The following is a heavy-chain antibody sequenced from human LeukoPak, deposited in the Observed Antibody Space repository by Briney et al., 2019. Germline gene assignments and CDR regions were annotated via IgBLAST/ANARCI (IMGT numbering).Heavy chain of an antibody. CDR3: ARLAVAGPFDY. Sequence: GGSLRLSCAASGFTSSSYSMNWVRQAPGKGLEWVSSISSSSSYIYYADSVKGRFTISRDNAKNSLYLQMNSLRAEDTAVYYCARLAVAGPFDYWGQGTLVTVSS. D-gene: IGHD6-19*01. V-gene: IGHV3-21*01. CDR1: GFTSSSYS. CDR2: ISSSSSYI. J-gene: IGHJ4*02.